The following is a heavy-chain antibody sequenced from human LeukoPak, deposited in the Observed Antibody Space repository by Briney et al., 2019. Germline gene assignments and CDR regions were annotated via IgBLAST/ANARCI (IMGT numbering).Heavy chain of an antibody. J-gene: IGHJ4*02. CDR3: AKGDED. V-gene: IGHV3-9*01. CDR1: GFTFDDYA. Sequence: GRSLRLSCAASGFTFDDYAMHWDRQAPGKGLEWDSGISWNSGSIGYAVSVKGRFTISRDNAKNSLYLQMNSLRAEDTALYYCAKGDEDWGQGTLVTVSS. D-gene: IGHD3-16*01. CDR2: ISWNSGSI.